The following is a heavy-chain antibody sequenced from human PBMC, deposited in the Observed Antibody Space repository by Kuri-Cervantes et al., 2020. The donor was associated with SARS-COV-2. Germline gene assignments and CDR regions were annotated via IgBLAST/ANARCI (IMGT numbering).Heavy chain of an antibody. V-gene: IGHV4-34*01. Sequence: SETLSLTCAVYGGSFSGYYWSWIRQPPGKGLEWIGEINHSGSTNYNPSLKSRVTISVDTSKNQFSLKLSSVTAADTAVYYCARLDSGSYSNYWGQGTLVTVSS. CDR3: ARLDSGSYSNY. J-gene: IGHJ4*02. CDR1: GGSFSGYY. D-gene: IGHD1-26*01. CDR2: INHSGST.